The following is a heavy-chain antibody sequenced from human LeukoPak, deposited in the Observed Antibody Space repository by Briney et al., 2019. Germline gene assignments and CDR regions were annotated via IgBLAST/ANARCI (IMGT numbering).Heavy chain of an antibody. J-gene: IGHJ4*02. Sequence: TGGSLRLSCAASGFTFSSYAMHWVRQAPGKGLEWVAVISYDGSNKYYADSVKGRFTISRDNSKNTLYLQMNSLRAEDTAVYYCACTAAGFGEPFDYWGQGTLVTVSS. D-gene: IGHD6-13*01. V-gene: IGHV3-30*14. CDR3: ACTAAGFGEPFDY. CDR2: ISYDGSNK. CDR1: GFTFSSYA.